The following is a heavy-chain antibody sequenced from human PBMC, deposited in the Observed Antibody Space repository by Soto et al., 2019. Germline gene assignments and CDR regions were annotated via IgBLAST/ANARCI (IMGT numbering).Heavy chain of an antibody. D-gene: IGHD2-2*01. J-gene: IGHJ6*02. CDR3: ARDAAIVVVPAAIETPYYYYGMDV. CDR1: GGTFSSYA. CDR2: IIPIFGTA. Sequence: QVQLVQSGAEVKKPGSSVKVSCKASGGTFSSYAISWVRQAPGQGLEWMGGIIPIFGTANYAQKFQGRVTITADESTSTAYMELSSLRSEDTALYYCARDAAIVVVPAAIETPYYYYGMDVWGHGTTVTVSS. V-gene: IGHV1-69*01.